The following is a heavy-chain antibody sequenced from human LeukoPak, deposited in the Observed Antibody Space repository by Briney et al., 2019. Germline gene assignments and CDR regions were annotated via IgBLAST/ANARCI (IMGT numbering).Heavy chain of an antibody. J-gene: IGHJ5*02. V-gene: IGHV1-3*01. D-gene: IGHD3-10*01. CDR2: INAGNGNR. CDR1: GYTFSNSG. Sequence: ASVKMSCKTSGYTFSNSGLHWVRQAPGQSLEWMGWINAGNGNRKYSQKFQDRLTITRDTSASTVYMELNSLKSEDTAMYFCARGRGLIGTSRFDPWGREPWSSSPQ. CDR3: ARGRGLIGTSRFDP.